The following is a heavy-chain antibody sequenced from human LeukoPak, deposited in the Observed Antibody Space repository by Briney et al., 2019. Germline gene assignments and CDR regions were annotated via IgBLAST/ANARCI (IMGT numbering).Heavy chain of an antibody. CDR1: GGTFSSYA. D-gene: IGHD3-10*01. CDR3: ATVGMVRGVNYYYYYYMDV. V-gene: IGHV1-69*06. J-gene: IGHJ6*03. Sequence: ASVKVSCKASGGTFSSYAISWVRQAPGQGLEWMGGIIPIFGTANYAQKFQGRVTMTEDTSTDTAYMELSSLRSEDTAVYYCATVGMVRGVNYYYYYYMDVWGKGTTVTISS. CDR2: IIPIFGTA.